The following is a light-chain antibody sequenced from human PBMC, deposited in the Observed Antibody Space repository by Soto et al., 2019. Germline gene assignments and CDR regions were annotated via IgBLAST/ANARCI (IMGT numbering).Light chain of an antibody. CDR1: QTISSW. J-gene: IGKJ5*01. CDR2: TAS. Sequence: DIQMTHSPSTLSGSVGDRVTITCRASQTISSWLAWYQQTQGKAPNLLISTASTLQTGVPSRFDGSGSGTDFTLTINNLQPEDFATYYCQQSYSTSITFGQGTRLEIK. V-gene: IGKV1-39*01. CDR3: QQSYSTSIT.